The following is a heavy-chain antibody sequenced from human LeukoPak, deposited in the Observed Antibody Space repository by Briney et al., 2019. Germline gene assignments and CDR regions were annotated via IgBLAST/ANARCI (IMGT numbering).Heavy chain of an antibody. D-gene: IGHD2-2*01. J-gene: IGHJ3*02. CDR2: IIPIFGTA. V-gene: IGHV1-69*13. CDR1: GGTFSSYA. CDR3: ARPSDIVVVPAAVDALDI. Sequence: SVKVSCKASGGTFSSYAISWVRQAPGQGLEWMGGIIPIFGTANYAQKFQGRVTITADESTSTAYMELSSLRSEDTAVYYCARPSDIVVVPAAVDALDIWGQGTMVTFSS.